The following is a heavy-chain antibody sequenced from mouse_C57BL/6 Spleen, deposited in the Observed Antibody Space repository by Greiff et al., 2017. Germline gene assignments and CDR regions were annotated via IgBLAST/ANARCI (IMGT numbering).Heavy chain of an antibody. CDR1: GFTFSSYA. D-gene: IGHD2-5*01. CDR2: ISDGGSYT. Sequence: EVNLVESGGGLVKPGGSLKLSCAASGFTFSSYAMSWVRQTPEKRLEWVATISDGGSYTYYPDNVKGRFTLSRDNAKNNLYLQMSHLKSEDTAMYYCARGRIVTYYFDYWGQGTTLTVSS. V-gene: IGHV5-4*03. J-gene: IGHJ2*01. CDR3: ARGRIVTYYFDY.